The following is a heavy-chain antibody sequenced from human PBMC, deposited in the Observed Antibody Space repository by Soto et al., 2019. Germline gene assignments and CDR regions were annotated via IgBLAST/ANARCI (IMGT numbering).Heavy chain of an antibody. D-gene: IGHD3-16*01. CDR1: GFTFTDYW. CDR2: VHSNGAIT. V-gene: IGHV3-74*01. J-gene: IGHJ3*01. Sequence: EVQLVESGGDLVQPGGSLRLSCAASGFTFTDYWMHWVRQAPGKGLVWISHVHSNGAITSYADSVKGRFTISRDNTKNTVYLQMNSLRAEDTAVYYCARGGVGSLDFWGQGTMVIVSS. CDR3: ARGGVGSLDF.